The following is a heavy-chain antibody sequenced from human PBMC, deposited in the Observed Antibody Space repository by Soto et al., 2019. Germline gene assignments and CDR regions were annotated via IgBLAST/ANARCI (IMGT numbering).Heavy chain of an antibody. D-gene: IGHD4-4*01. Sequence: QITLKESGPTVVKPTQTLTLTCTFSGFSLTTNGVGVGWIRQPPGKALEWLALIYWDDDKRYSPTLKSRLAITKDISKYQVVLTLTDVDPVDAATYFCVHHVTGGSFDVWGQGSRVTVSS. CDR1: GFSLTTNGVG. CDR3: VHHVTGGSFDV. CDR2: IYWDDDK. V-gene: IGHV2-5*02. J-gene: IGHJ3*01.